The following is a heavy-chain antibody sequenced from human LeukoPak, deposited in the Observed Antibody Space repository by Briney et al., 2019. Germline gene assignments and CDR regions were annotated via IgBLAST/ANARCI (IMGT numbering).Heavy chain of an antibody. CDR3: ARDFLSLSMVRGVLDY. Sequence: PSETLSLTCTVSGGSISSYYWSWIRQPAGKGLEWIGSIYYSGSTYYNPSLKSRVTISVDTSKNQFSLKLSSVTAADTAMYYCARDFLSLSMVRGVLDYWGRGTLVTVSS. CDR1: GGSISSYY. D-gene: IGHD3-10*01. J-gene: IGHJ4*02. V-gene: IGHV4-59*05. CDR2: IYYSGST.